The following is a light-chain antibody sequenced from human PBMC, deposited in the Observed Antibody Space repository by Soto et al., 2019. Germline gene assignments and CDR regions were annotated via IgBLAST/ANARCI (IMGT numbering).Light chain of an antibody. CDR3: QQYNNWLIFT. J-gene: IGKJ3*01. CDR2: GAS. Sequence: EIVMTQSPATLSVSPGERATLSCRASQSVSSNLAWYQQKPGQAPRLLIYGASTRATGIPARFSGSGSGTEFTLTISSLQSEDFAFYYCQQYNNWLIFTFGPGTKVDIK. CDR1: QSVSSN. V-gene: IGKV3-15*01.